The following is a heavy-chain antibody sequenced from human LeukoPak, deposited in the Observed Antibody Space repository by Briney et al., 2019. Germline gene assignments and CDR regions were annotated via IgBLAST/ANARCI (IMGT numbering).Heavy chain of an antibody. CDR3: ARHGHGYCSGGSCYRSNYYYYYMDV. J-gene: IGHJ6*03. CDR1: GGSISSSNW. D-gene: IGHD2-15*01. V-gene: IGHV4-4*02. CDR2: IYHSGST. Sequence: PSETLSLTCAVSGGSISSSNWWSWVRQPPGKGLEWIGEIYHSGSTNYNPSLKSRVTISVDKSKNQFSLKLSSVTAADTAVYYCARHGHGYCSGGSCYRSNYYYYYMDVWGKGTTVTISS.